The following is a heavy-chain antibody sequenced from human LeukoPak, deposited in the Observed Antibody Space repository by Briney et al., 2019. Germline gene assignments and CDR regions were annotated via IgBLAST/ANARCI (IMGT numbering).Heavy chain of an antibody. J-gene: IGHJ4*02. Sequence: SETLSLTCAVSGGSITTTNWWSWVRQPPGKGLEWIGEVHLNGATNYNPSLESRFSMSIGKSNNHLSLEVTSVTAADTAIYYCTRESGAFSPFGFWGQGTLVTVSS. CDR1: GGSITTTNW. CDR2: VHLNGAT. CDR3: TRESGAFSPFGF. V-gene: IGHV4-4*02. D-gene: IGHD1-26*01.